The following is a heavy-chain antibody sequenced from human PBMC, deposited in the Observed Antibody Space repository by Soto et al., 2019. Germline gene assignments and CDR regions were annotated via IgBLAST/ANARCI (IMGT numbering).Heavy chain of an antibody. CDR3: ARCRDLYDFWSTQTNYYYYGMDV. V-gene: IGHV1-69*13. Sequence: ASVKVSCKASGGTFSSYAISWVRQAPGQGLEWMGGIIPIFGTANYAQKFQGRVTITADESTSTAYMELSSLRSEDTAVYYCARCRDLYDFWSTQTNYYYYGMDVWGQGTTVTVSS. CDR2: IIPIFGTA. CDR1: GGTFSSYA. J-gene: IGHJ6*02. D-gene: IGHD3-3*01.